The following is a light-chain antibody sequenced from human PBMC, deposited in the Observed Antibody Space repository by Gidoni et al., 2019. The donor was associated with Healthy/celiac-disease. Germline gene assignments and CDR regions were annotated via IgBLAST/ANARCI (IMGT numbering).Light chain of an antibody. CDR3: QQRSNWPRT. CDR1: QSVSSY. CDR2: DAS. V-gene: IGKV3-11*01. Sequence: EIVLTQSPATLSLSPRERATRSCRASQSVSSYLAWYPQKPGQAPRLLIYDASNRATGIPARFSGSGSGTEFTLTISSLEPEDFAVYYCQQRSNWPRTFGGGTKVEIK. J-gene: IGKJ4*02.